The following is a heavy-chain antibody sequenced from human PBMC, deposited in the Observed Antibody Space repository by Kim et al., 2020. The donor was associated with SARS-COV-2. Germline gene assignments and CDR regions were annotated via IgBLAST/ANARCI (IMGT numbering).Heavy chain of an antibody. Sequence: SETLSLTCAVYGGSFSGYYWSWIRQPPGKGLEWIGEINHSGSTNYNPSLKSRVTISVDTSKNQFSLKLSSVTAADTAVYYCARGSWGKGRFGVVPAVYFDYWGQGTLGTVSS. J-gene: IGHJ4*02. CDR2: INHSGST. V-gene: IGHV4-34*01. CDR1: GGSFSGYY. D-gene: IGHD2-2*01. CDR3: ARGSWGKGRFGVVPAVYFDY.